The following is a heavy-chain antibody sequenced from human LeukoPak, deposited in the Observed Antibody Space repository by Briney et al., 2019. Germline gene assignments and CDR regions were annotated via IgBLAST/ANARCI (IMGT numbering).Heavy chain of an antibody. J-gene: IGHJ3*02. CDR3: AGDYYGSGSYDI. D-gene: IGHD3-10*01. Sequence: GASVKVSCQASVYTFTSYHMHWVRQAPGQELDWMGIINPSYGSTSNPQKFHGRVTNPRDMSTNALYMELSSLRSEDMAVYYCAGDYYGSGSYDIWGQGKMVTVSS. CDR1: VYTFTSYH. V-gene: IGHV1-46*01. CDR2: INPSYGST.